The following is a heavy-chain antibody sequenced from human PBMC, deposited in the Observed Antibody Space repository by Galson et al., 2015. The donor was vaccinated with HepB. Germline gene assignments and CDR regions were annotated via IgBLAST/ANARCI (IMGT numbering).Heavy chain of an antibody. J-gene: IGHJ6*03. CDR1: GFTFDNYA. V-gene: IGHV3-23*01. D-gene: IGHD5-12*01. CDR2: IGGSGDST. CDR3: ATQVDLHYYHNYIDV. Sequence: LRLSCTASGFTFDNYAMSWVRQAPGKGLEWVSAIGGSGDSTYYAESVRGRFTISRDNSENTLHLQMDGLRAEDTAVYYCATQVDLHYYHNYIDVWGKGTTVTVSS.